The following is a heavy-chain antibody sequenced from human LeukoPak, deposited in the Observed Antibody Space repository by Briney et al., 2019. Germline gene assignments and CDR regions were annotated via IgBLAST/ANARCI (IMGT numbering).Heavy chain of an antibody. J-gene: IGHJ3*02. D-gene: IGHD1-26*01. CDR1: GYTFTSYA. Sequence: SVKVSCKASGYTFTSYAISWVRQAPGQGLEWMGRIIPILGIANYAQKFQGRVTITADKSTSTAYMELSSLRSEDTAVYYCARTRYSGSYGAFDIWGQGTMVTVSS. CDR2: IIPILGIA. V-gene: IGHV1-69*04. CDR3: ARTRYSGSYGAFDI.